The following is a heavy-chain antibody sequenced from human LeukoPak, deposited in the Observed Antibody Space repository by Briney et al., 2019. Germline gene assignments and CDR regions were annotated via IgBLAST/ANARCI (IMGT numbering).Heavy chain of an antibody. CDR1: GFTFSSYS. CDR2: ISSSSSYI. V-gene: IGHV3-21*01. D-gene: IGHD2-15*01. Sequence: GGSLRLSCAASGFTFSSYSMNWVRQAPGKGLEWVSSISSSSSYIYYADSVKGRFTISRDNAKNSLYLQMNSLRAEDTAVYYCARRVVSGSDAFDIWGQGTMLTLSS. J-gene: IGHJ3*02. CDR3: ARRVVSGSDAFDI.